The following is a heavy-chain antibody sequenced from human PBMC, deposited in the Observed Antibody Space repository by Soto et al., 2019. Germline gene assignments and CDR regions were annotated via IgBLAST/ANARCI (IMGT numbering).Heavy chain of an antibody. CDR3: ARGGVGAAGNYYYYYGMDV. V-gene: IGHV1-8*01. CDR1: GYTFTSYD. CDR2: MNPNSGNT. J-gene: IGHJ6*02. Sequence: RASVKVSCKASGYTFTSYDINWVRQATGQGLEWMGWMNPNSGNTGYAQKFQGRVTMTRNTSISTAYMELSSLRSEDTAVYYCARGGVGAAGNYYYYYGMDVWGQGTTVTVSS. D-gene: IGHD2-15*01.